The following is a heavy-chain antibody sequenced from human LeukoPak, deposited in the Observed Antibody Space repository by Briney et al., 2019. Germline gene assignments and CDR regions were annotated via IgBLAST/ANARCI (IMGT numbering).Heavy chain of an antibody. J-gene: IGHJ4*02. CDR1: GFTFSNAW. Sequence: PGGSLRLSCAASGFTFSNAWMSWVRQAPGKGLEWVGRIKSKTDGGTTDYAAPVKGRFTISRDDSKNTLYLQMNSLKTEDTAVYYCTTETAYYYDSSGYYPDYWGQGTLVTVSS. CDR2: IKSKTDGGTT. CDR3: TTETAYYYDSSGYYPDY. V-gene: IGHV3-15*01. D-gene: IGHD3-22*01.